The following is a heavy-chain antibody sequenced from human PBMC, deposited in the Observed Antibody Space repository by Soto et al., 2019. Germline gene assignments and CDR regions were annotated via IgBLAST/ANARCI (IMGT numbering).Heavy chain of an antibody. CDR1: GGTFSSYA. J-gene: IGHJ6*02. Sequence: SVKVSCKASGGTFSSYAISWVRQAPGQGLEWMGGIIPIFGTANYAQKFQGRVTITADKSRSTAYMELISLGSEDTAVYDCSREGGSYYEFYYGMDVWGQGTTVTVSS. D-gene: IGHD1-26*01. CDR2: IIPIFGTA. CDR3: SREGGSYYEFYYGMDV. V-gene: IGHV1-69*06.